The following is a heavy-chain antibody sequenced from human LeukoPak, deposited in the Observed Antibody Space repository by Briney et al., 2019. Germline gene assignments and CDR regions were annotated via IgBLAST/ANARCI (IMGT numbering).Heavy chain of an antibody. D-gene: IGHD3-10*01. CDR2: IKQDGSEK. V-gene: IGHV3-7*03. Sequence: QAGGSLRLSCAASGFTFSSYWMSWVRQAPGKGLEWVANIKQDGSEKYYVDSVKGRFAISRDNAKNSLYLQMNSLRAEDTAVYYCARVDRIGNYYGSPGWFDPWGQGTLVTVSS. CDR3: ARVDRIGNYYGSPGWFDP. J-gene: IGHJ5*02. CDR1: GFTFSSYW.